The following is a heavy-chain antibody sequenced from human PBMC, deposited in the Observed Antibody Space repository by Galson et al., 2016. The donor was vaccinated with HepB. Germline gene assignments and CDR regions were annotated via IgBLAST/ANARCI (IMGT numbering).Heavy chain of an antibody. J-gene: IGHJ4*02. D-gene: IGHD3-16*01. CDR3: ARLRGSVVLASTDRYFDY. CDR2: IYVGDSHT. Sequence: QSGAEVKKPGESLQISCKSSGYSFTRYHIAWVRQAPGKGLEWIGLIYVGDSHTIYSPSFQGQVTISADKSISTAYLQWSSLKASDTAMYYCARLRGSVVLASTDRYFDYWGQGTLVTVSS. V-gene: IGHV5-51*01. CDR1: GYSFTRYH.